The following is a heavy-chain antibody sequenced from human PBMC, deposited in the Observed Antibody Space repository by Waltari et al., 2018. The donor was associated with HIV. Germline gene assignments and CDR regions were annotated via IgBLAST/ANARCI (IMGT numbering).Heavy chain of an antibody. CDR2: IKQDGSEK. J-gene: IGHJ4*02. CDR3: ARSLRDWYGSFDY. V-gene: IGHV3-7*01. D-gene: IGHD3-9*01. CDR1: GLTFGSDC. Sequence: EVQLVESGGGLVQPGGSLRVSCGASGLTFGSDCLRWVRGAPGKGLELAANIKQDGSEKNYVDSVKGRFTISRDSAKNSLYLQMNSLRAEDTAVYYCARSLRDWYGSFDYWGQGTLVTVSS.